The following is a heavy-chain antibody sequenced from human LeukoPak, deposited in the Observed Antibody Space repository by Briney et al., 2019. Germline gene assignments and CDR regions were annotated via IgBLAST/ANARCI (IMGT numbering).Heavy chain of an antibody. V-gene: IGHV3-48*01. J-gene: IGHJ3*02. D-gene: IGHD2-2*01. CDR2: ISSSSSTI. Sequence: GGSLRLSCAASGFTFSSYSMNWVRQAPGKGLEWVSYISSSSSTIYYADSVKGRFTISRDNAKNSLYLQMNSLRAEDTAVYYRASDRTDAFDIWGQGTMVTVSS. CDR3: ASDRTDAFDI. CDR1: GFTFSSYS.